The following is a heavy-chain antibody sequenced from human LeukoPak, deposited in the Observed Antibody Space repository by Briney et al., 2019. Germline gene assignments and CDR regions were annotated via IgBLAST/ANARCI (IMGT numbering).Heavy chain of an antibody. CDR2: FYSSVST. J-gene: IGHJ1*01. V-gene: IGHV4-4*07. CDR1: GGSIRSYY. CDR3: VREKLYTSSWGFQH. Sequence: SETLSPTCTVSGGSIRSYYWSWIRQSAGKGLEWLGRFYSSVSTNYNPSLESRVTMSVDTSRNLFYLNLTSVTAADTAVYFCVREKLYTSSWGFQHWGQGALVTVSS. D-gene: IGHD6-13*01.